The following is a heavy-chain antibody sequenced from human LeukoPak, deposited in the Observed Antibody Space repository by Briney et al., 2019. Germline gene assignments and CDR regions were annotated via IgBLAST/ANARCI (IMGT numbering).Heavy chain of an antibody. CDR2: IYSGGGT. J-gene: IGHJ4*02. Sequence: GGSLRLSCAASGFTVSSSYVNWVRQAPGKGLEWVSLIYSGGGTYYADSVKGRFTISRDNSKNTLYLQMNSLRAEDTAVYYCARNYYDSSAYYYFDYWGQGTLVTVSS. CDR1: GFTVSSSY. D-gene: IGHD3-22*01. CDR3: ARNYYDSSAYYYFDY. V-gene: IGHV3-66*01.